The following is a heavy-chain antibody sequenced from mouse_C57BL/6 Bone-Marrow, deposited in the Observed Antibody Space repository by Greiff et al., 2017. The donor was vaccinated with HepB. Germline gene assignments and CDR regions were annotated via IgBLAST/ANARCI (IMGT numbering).Heavy chain of an antibody. CDR3: ARATTVVASYYFDY. J-gene: IGHJ2*01. CDR2: IYPGSGST. V-gene: IGHV1-55*01. Sequence: QVQLQQPGAELVKPGASVKMSCKASGYTFTSYWITWVKQRPGQGLEWIGDIYPGSGSTNYNEKFKSKATLTVDTSSSTAYMQLSSLTSEDSAVYYCARATTVVASYYFDYWGQGTNLTVSS. D-gene: IGHD1-1*01. CDR1: GYTFTSYW.